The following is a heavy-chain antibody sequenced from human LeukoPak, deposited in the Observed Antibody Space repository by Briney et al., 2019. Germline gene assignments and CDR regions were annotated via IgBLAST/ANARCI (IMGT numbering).Heavy chain of an antibody. CDR3: ARVTYYYDSSGFKDAFDI. CDR2: INWNGGST. J-gene: IGHJ3*02. D-gene: IGHD3-22*01. CDR1: GFTFDDYG. Sequence: PGGSLRLSCAASGFTFDDYGMSWVRQAPGKGLEWVSGINWNGGSTGYADSVKGRFTISRDNAKNSLYLQMNSLRAEDTALYYCARVTYYYDSSGFKDAFDIWGQGTMVTVSS. V-gene: IGHV3-20*04.